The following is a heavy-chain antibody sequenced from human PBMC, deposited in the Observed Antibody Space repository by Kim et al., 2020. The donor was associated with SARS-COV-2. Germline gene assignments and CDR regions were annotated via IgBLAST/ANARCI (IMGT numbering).Heavy chain of an antibody. D-gene: IGHD2-2*03. J-gene: IGHJ4*02. Sequence: ASVKVSCKASGYTFTSYGISWVRQAPGQGLEWMGWISAYNGNTNYAQKLQGRVTMTTDTSTSTAYMELRSLRSDDTAVYYCARGGYCSSTSCYEASVDYWGQGTLVTVSS. CDR2: ISAYNGNT. CDR3: ARGGYCSSTSCYEASVDY. CDR1: GYTFTSYG. V-gene: IGHV1-18*01.